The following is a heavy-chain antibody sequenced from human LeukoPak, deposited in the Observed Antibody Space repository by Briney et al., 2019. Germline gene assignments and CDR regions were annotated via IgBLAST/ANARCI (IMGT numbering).Heavy chain of an antibody. D-gene: IGHD3-16*01. CDR1: GGTFSSYG. Sequence: SVKVSCKASGGTFSSYGISWVRQVPGQGLEWMGRIIPILDITNYAQKFQGRVTITADKSTSTAYMELSSLRSEDTAVYFCARGFGSSTSYVSDFDFWGQGTLVTVSS. CDR2: IIPILDIT. V-gene: IGHV1-69*04. J-gene: IGHJ4*02. CDR3: ARGFGSSTSYVSDFDF.